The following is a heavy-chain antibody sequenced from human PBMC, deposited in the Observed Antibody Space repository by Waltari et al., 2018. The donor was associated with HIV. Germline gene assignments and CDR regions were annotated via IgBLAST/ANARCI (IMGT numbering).Heavy chain of an antibody. CDR1: GGSISSSRFY. CDR2: IYYSGST. V-gene: IGHV4-39*01. Sequence: QLQLQESGPGLVKPSETLSLTCTVSGGSISSSRFYWGRIRQPPGKGLEWIGSIYYSGSTYYNPSLKSRVTISVDTSKNQFSLKLSSVTAADTAVYYCARVQTGVDTAMVNRYFDLWGRGTLVTVSS. D-gene: IGHD5-18*01. CDR3: ARVQTGVDTAMVNRYFDL. J-gene: IGHJ2*01.